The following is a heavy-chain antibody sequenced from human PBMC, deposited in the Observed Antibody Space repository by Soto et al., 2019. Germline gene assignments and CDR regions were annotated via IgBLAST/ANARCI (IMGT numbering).Heavy chain of an antibody. CDR2: ISHDGANE. J-gene: IGHJ4*02. D-gene: IGHD3-10*01. Sequence: QVQLVESGGGVVQPGRSLRLSCAASGFTFSDYAVHWVRQAPGKGLEWLAVISHDGANEFYPDSVKGRFTASRDNSNNQLYLHMNSPRAEDTSFYSCPRGGFLWCGSHFDYWGQGALVTVSS. CDR1: GFTFSDYA. V-gene: IGHV3-30*14. CDR3: PRGGFLWCGSHFDY.